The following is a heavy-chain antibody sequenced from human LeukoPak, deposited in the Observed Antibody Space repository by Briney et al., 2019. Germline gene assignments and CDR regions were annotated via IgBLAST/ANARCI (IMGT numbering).Heavy chain of an antibody. Sequence: SETLSLTCAVYGGSFSGYYWSWIRQPPGKGLEWIGEINHSGSTNYNPSLKSRVTISVDTSKNRFSLKLSSVTAADTAVYYCARDSSHCSSTSCSPYYYYGMDVWGQGTTVTVSS. D-gene: IGHD2-2*01. CDR1: GGSFSGYY. CDR3: ARDSSHCSSTSCSPYYYYGMDV. J-gene: IGHJ6*02. CDR2: INHSGST. V-gene: IGHV4-34*01.